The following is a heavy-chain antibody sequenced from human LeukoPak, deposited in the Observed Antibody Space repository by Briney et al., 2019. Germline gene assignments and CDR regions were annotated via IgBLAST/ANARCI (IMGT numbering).Heavy chain of an antibody. V-gene: IGHV3-11*04. CDR2: ISGSGSNI. CDR1: GFTFSAYY. Sequence: GGSLRLSCAASGFTFSAYYMSWLRQAPGKGLEWVSHISGSGSNIYYPDSVKGRYTISRDKAKNSLYLQMNSLRADDMAVYYCARGTGEIDYWGQGTLVTVSS. J-gene: IGHJ4*02. CDR3: ARGTGEIDY. D-gene: IGHD7-27*01.